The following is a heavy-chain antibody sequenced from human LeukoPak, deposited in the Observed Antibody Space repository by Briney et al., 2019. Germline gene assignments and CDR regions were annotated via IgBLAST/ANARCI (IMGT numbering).Heavy chain of an antibody. D-gene: IGHD1-26*01. Sequence: ASVKVSCKASGDTFSSYAISWVRQAPGQGLEWMGRIIPILGIANYAQKFQGRVTITADKSTSTAYMELSSLRSEDTAVYYCARPAGVGATQAYYYYYYGMDVWGQGTTVTVSS. CDR1: GDTFSSYA. CDR3: ARPAGVGATQAYYYYYYGMDV. J-gene: IGHJ6*02. CDR2: IIPILGIA. V-gene: IGHV1-69*04.